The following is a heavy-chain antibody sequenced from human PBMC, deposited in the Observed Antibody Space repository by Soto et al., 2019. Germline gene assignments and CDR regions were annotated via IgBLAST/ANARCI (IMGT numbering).Heavy chain of an antibody. Sequence: GESLKISCKGSGYSFTSYWIGWVRQMPGKGLEWMGIIYPGDSDTRYSPSFQGQVTISADKSISTAYLQWSSLKASDTAMYYSAKEYSSRSSDYYYYYGMDVWGQGTTVTVSS. CDR2: IYPGDSDT. CDR3: AKEYSSRSSDYYYYYGMDV. J-gene: IGHJ6*02. CDR1: GYSFTSYW. D-gene: IGHD6-13*01. V-gene: IGHV5-51*01.